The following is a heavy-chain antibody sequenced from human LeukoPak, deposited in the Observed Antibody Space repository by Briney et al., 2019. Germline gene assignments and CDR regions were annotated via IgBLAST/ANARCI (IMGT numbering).Heavy chain of an antibody. Sequence: GGSLRDSCAAFGVTVRGNYMSWVRPAPGRGVEWVSVIKRDDRTHSAEPVRATFTISIHESENTVYLQMNSLRAGDTVVYFCARSGSYYAPFVYWGEGARVTVSS. V-gene: IGHV3-66*01. CDR1: GVTVRGNY. D-gene: IGHD1-26*01. J-gene: IGHJ4*02. CDR2: IKRDDRT. CDR3: ARSGSYYAPFVY.